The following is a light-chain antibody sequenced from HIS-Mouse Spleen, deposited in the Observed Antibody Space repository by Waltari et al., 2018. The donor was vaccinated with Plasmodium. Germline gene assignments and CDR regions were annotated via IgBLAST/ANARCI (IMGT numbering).Light chain of an antibody. CDR1: SRDVGGYNY. Sequence: QSALTQPRSVSGSPGQSVTISCTGTSRDVGGYNYVSWYQHHPGKAPKLMIYDVSKRPSGVPDRFSGSKSGNTASLTISGLQAEDEADYYCCSYAGSYTLVFGGGTKLTVL. V-gene: IGLV2-11*01. CDR3: CSYAGSYTLV. J-gene: IGLJ2*01. CDR2: DVS.